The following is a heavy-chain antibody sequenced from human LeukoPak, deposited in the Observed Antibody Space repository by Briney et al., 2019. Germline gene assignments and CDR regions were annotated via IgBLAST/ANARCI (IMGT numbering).Heavy chain of an antibody. CDR1: GFTFSSYA. CDR3: AKVNSDYGDYKGLGYFDY. D-gene: IGHD4-17*01. V-gene: IGHV3-23*01. CDR2: ISGSGGST. J-gene: IGHJ4*02. Sequence: PGGSLRLSCAASGFTFSSYAMSWVRQAPGKGLEWVSAISGSGGSTYYAGSVKGRFTISRDNSKNTLYLQMNSLRAEDTAVYYCAKVNSDYGDYKGLGYFDYWGQGTLVTVSS.